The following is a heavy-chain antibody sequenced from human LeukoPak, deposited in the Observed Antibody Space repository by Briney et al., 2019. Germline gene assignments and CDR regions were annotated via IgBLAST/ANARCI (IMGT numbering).Heavy chain of an antibody. CDR3: ARGGTLEYFQH. Sequence: TGGSLRLSCAASGFTFSSYEMNWVRQAPGKGLEWVSYISSGSTIYYADSVKGRFTISRDNAKNSLYLQMNSLRAEDTAVYYCARGGTLEYFQHWGQGTLVTVSS. J-gene: IGHJ1*01. V-gene: IGHV3-48*03. CDR2: ISSGSTI. CDR1: GFTFSSYE.